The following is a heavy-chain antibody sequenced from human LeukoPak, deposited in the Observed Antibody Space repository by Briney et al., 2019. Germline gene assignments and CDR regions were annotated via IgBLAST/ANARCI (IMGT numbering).Heavy chain of an antibody. D-gene: IGHD3-10*01. CDR3: GKDLTGSYLLDY. CDR1: GFAFNEYT. J-gene: IGHJ4*02. CDR2: ITWDGATT. Sequence: GGSLRLSCVASGFAFNEYTMHWVRQAPGKGLEWVSLITWDGATTYYADSVKGRFTISRDNSKNSLYLQMNNLSTEDTALYYCGKDLTGSYLLDYWGQGTLVTVSS. V-gene: IGHV3-43*01.